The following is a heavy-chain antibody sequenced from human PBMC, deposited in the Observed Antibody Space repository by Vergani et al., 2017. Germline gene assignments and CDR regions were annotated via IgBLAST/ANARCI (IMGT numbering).Heavy chain of an antibody. J-gene: IGHJ6*02. CDR3: ARDCTSGGCPDNYGMDV. CDR2: IGSSGPYI. Sequence: GQLVESGGGLVKPGGSLRLSCAASGFTFSSYSMNWVRQAPGKGLEWVAFIGSSGPYINYADSVKGRFIISRDNTNNSLFLQLRSLRAEDAAVYYCARDCTSGGCPDNYGMDVWGQGATVTVSS. CDR1: GFTFSSYS. D-gene: IGHD2-8*01. V-gene: IGHV3-21*06.